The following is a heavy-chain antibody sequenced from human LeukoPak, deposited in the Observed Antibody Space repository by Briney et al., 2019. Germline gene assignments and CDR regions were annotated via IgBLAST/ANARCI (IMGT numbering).Heavy chain of an antibody. CDR2: YYYSGSF. Sequence: KASETLSLTCTVSGGSISTSDYYWVWIRQFPGQGLQWIASYYYSGSFYYNPSLKSRVTISADTSRNQFSLNLRSVNVADTAVYYCARDFRSTGRGYCSGGSCARLAWGQGRLVTVSS. CDR3: ARDFRSTGRGYCSGGSCARLA. D-gene: IGHD2-15*01. V-gene: IGHV4-39*07. CDR1: GGSISTSDYY. J-gene: IGHJ5*02.